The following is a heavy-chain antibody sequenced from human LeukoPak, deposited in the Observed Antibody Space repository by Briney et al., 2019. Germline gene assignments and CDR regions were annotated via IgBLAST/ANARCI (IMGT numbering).Heavy chain of an antibody. CDR2: IIPIFGTA. CDR3: AREAFFTDSSGYYESSLGY. J-gene: IGHJ4*02. D-gene: IGHD3-22*01. Sequence: ASVKVSCKASGGTFSSYAISWVRQAPGQGLEWMGGIIPIFGTANYAQKFQGRVTITADESTSTAYMELSSLRSEDTAVYYCAREAFFTDSSGYYESSLGYWGQGTLVTVSS. CDR1: GGTFSSYA. V-gene: IGHV1-69*01.